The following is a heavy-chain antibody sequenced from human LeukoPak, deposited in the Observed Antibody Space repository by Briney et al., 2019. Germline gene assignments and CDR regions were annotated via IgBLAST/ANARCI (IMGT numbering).Heavy chain of an antibody. V-gene: IGHV4-30-4*01. D-gene: IGHD2-15*01. CDR2: IYYGGST. CDR1: GGSINSDNYY. CDR3: ARDGVSCTGGSCYWNWFDP. Sequence: SETLSLTCTVSGGSINSDNYYWSWIRQHPGKGLEWIGYIYYGGSTHYNPSLRSRVTISVDTSKNQFSLKLHSVTAADTAVYYCARDGVSCTGGSCYWNWFDPWGQGTLVTVSS. J-gene: IGHJ5*02.